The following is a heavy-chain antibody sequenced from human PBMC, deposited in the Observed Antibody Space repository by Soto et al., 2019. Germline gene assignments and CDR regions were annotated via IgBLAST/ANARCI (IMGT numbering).Heavy chain of an antibody. CDR2: ISGSGDNT. D-gene: IGHD1-26*01. Sequence: EVQLLQSGGGLVQPGGSLGLSCGASGFTFISYAMSWVRHVPGKGLEWISSISGSGDNTWYAGSVQGRFIISRDNSKSTVSLHMSSLRVEDTAIYYCARDRATFDSWGQGTLVTVSS. CDR1: GFTFISYA. J-gene: IGHJ4*02. V-gene: IGHV3-23*01. CDR3: ARDRATFDS.